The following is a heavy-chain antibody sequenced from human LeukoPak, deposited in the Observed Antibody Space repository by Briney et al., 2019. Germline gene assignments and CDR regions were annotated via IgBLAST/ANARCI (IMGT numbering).Heavy chain of an antibody. V-gene: IGHV1-8*01. CDR3: ARGLRMVRGGPSGY. CDR1: GYTFTSYD. J-gene: IGHJ4*02. Sequence: GASVKVSCKASGYTFTSYDINWVRQATGQGLEWMGWMNPNSGNTGYAQKFQGRVTMTRNTSISTAYMELSSLRSEDTAVYYCARGLRMVRGGPSGYWGQGTLVTVSS. CDR2: MNPNSGNT. D-gene: IGHD3-10*01.